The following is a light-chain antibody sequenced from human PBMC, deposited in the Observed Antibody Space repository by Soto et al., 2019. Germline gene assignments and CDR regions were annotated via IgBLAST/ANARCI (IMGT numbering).Light chain of an antibody. CDR3: QQYNSYSWT. J-gene: IGKJ1*01. CDR1: QSVSNY. V-gene: IGKV1-5*01. CDR2: DAS. Sequence: DIQMTQSPSTLYASVGDRVTITCRASQSVSNYLAWYQQKPGKAPKLLIYDASSLESGVPSRFSGSGSGTDFTLSISSLQPDDFGTYYCQQYNSYSWTFGQGTKVDIK.